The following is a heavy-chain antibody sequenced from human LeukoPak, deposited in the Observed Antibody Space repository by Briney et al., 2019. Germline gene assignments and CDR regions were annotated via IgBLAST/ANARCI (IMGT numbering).Heavy chain of an antibody. J-gene: IGHJ3*02. D-gene: IGHD6-13*01. CDR1: GGSISSYY. CDR2: INHSGST. Sequence: SETLSLTCTVSGGSISSYYWSWIRQPPGKGLEWIGEINHSGSTNYNPSLKSRVTISVDTSKNQFSLKLSSVTAADTAVYYCARYANIAAAGDAFDIWGQGTMVTVSS. CDR3: ARYANIAAAGDAFDI. V-gene: IGHV4-34*01.